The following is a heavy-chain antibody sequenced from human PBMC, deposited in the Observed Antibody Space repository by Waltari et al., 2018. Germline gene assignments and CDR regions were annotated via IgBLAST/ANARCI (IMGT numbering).Heavy chain of an antibody. CDR3: ATDQEVEYDFWRGYMY. V-gene: IGHV1-58*01. Sequence: QLVQSGPEVKKTGASVKVSCKASAFAFKNSSVQWLRQARGQRPEWIGWIVVDSGNTNYARKFQDRVTFTRDMSTSTAYMELTSLRSEDTAVYYCATDQEVEYDFWRGYMYWGQGTLVSVSS. J-gene: IGHJ4*02. D-gene: IGHD3-3*01. CDR1: AFAFKNSS. CDR2: IVVDSGNT.